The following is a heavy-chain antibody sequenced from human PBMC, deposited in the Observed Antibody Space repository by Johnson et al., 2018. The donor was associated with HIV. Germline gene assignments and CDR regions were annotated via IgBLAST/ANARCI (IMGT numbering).Heavy chain of an antibody. Sequence: VHLVESGGGLVQPGGSLRLSCGGSGFSFSIYWLTWVRQAPGKGLEWVANINQDGSEMYYVDSVKGRFTISRDNANNSLYVQMNSLRAEDTAVYYCARGRGALDIWGKGTMVTVSS. J-gene: IGHJ3*02. CDR3: ARGRGALDI. V-gene: IGHV3-7*04. CDR2: INQDGSEM. CDR1: GFSFSIYW. D-gene: IGHD3-16*01.